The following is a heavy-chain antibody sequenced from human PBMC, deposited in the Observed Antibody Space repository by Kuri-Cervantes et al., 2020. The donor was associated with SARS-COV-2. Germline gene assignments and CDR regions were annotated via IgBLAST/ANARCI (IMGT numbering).Heavy chain of an antibody. CDR2: IYYSGST. J-gene: IGHJ4*02. CDR3: ARSAFGATYYDFWSGFDY. V-gene: IGHV4-39*01. CDR1: GGSISSSSYY. D-gene: IGHD3-3*01. Sequence: SETLSLTCTVSGGSISSSSYYWGWIRQPPGKGLEWIGSIYYSGSTYYNPSLKSRVTISVDTSKNQFSRKLSSVTAADTAVYYCARSAFGATYYDFWSGFDYWGQGTLVTVSS.